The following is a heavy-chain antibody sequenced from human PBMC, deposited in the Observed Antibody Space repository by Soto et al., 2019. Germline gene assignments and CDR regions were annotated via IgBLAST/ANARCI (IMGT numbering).Heavy chain of an antibody. CDR1: GYSFVNYW. CDR2: IHPGDSNV. Sequence: EEQLVQSGAEVKKPGESLKISCKGSGYSFVNYWIGWVRQMPGKGLEWMGIIHPGDSNVKYSPSFQGQVTISADKSITTAFLQGSSLKASDTAMYYCARHVLPFSASNCYGIDVWGQGTTVTVSS. V-gene: IGHV5-51*01. J-gene: IGHJ6*02. CDR3: ARHVLPFSASNCYGIDV.